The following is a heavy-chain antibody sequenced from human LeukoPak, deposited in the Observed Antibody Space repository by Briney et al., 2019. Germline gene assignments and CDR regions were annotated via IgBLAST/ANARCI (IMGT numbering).Heavy chain of an antibody. V-gene: IGHV3-30*02. CDR1: GFPFGNFG. Sequence: GGSLRLSCAASGFPFGNFGMHWVRQAPGKGLEWVAFIAYDGNNKYYADSVKGRFTISRDNSKNTLYLQMSSLRAEDTAVYYCAKVLTSTYSVFDYWGQGTLATVSS. J-gene: IGHJ4*02. CDR3: AKVLTSTYSVFDY. D-gene: IGHD2-15*01. CDR2: IAYDGNNK.